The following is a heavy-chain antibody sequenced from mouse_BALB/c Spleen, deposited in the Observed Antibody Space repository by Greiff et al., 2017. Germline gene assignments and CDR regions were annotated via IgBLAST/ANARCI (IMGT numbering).Heavy chain of an antibody. Sequence: EVQVVESGAELVKPGASVKLSCTASGFNIKDTYMHWVKQRPEQGLEWIGRIDPANGNTKYDPKFQGKATITADTSSNTAYLQLSSLTSEDTAVYYCAREGGSRPAWFAYWGQGTLVTVSA. J-gene: IGHJ3*01. CDR3: AREGGSRPAWFAY. CDR1: GFNIKDTY. CDR2: IDPANGNT. D-gene: IGHD1-1*01. V-gene: IGHV14-3*02.